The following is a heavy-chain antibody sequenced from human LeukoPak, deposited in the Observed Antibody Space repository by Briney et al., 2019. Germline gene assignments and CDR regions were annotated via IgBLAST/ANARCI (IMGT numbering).Heavy chain of an antibody. CDR2: VYYSGGS. V-gene: IGHV4-30-4*08. D-gene: IGHD2-2*01. CDR3: ARQGPVPAAIAGGFDP. Sequence: KSSETLSLTCTVSGDSITTGDFYWNWIRQPPGKGLEWIGYVYYSGGSYYNPSLKSRVTISVDTSKNQFSLKLSSVTAADTAVYYCARQGPVPAAIAGGFDPWGQGTLVTVSS. CDR1: GDSITTGDFY. J-gene: IGHJ5*02.